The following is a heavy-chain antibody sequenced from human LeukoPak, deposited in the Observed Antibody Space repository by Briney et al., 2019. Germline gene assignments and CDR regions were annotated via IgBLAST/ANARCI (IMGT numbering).Heavy chain of an antibody. CDR1: EFTVSSNY. Sequence: PGGSLRLSCAASEFTVSSNYMNWVRQAPGKGLEWVSVIYSGGSTYYADSVKGRLTISRDNSKNTLYLQMNSLRAEDTAVYYCAGGARRRQPFDYWGQGTLVTVSS. J-gene: IGHJ4*02. CDR3: AGGARRRQPFDY. CDR2: IYSGGST. V-gene: IGHV3-66*01. D-gene: IGHD3-16*01.